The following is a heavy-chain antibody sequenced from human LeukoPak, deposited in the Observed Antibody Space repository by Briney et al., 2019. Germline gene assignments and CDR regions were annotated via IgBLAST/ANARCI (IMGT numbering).Heavy chain of an antibody. CDR1: GFTFSSYW. CDR3: AKDQPLDRGVMDY. V-gene: IGHV3-74*01. J-gene: IGHJ4*02. Sequence: GGSLRLSCVGSGFTFSSYWMYWIRQAPGKGLVWVSRIHSDGSIANYTDSVKGRFTISRDNSKNTLYLQMNSLRAEDTAVYYCAKDQPLDRGVMDYWGQGTLVTVSS. D-gene: IGHD3-10*01. CDR2: IHSDGSIA.